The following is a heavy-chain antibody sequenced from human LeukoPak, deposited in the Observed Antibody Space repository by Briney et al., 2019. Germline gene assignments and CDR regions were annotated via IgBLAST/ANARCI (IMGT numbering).Heavy chain of an antibody. D-gene: IGHD3-3*01. CDR3: VRGHTGTIFGVVPVNPLGY. CDR1: GFRFSGYW. CDR2: IQGDERSA. Sequence: GGSLRLSCEGSGFRFSGYWMHWVRQAPGKGLVWVSRIQGDERSASYGDSVRGRFTISKDNAKNILYLQMDSLRVEDTAVYYCVRGHTGTIFGVVPVNPLGYWGQGTLVTVSS. J-gene: IGHJ4*02. V-gene: IGHV3-74*01.